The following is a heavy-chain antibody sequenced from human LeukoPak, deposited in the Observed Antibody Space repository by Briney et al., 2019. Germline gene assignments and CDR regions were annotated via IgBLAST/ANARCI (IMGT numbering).Heavy chain of an antibody. Sequence: SETLSLTCTVSGGSISSYYWSWIRQPPGKGLEWIGYIYYTGSTNYNPSLKSRVTISVDTSKNQFSLKLSSVTAADTAVYYCAREHCSGGSCYSIYYYYYMDVWGKGTTVTVSS. V-gene: IGHV4-59*01. D-gene: IGHD2-15*01. J-gene: IGHJ6*03. CDR2: IYYTGST. CDR1: GGSISSYY. CDR3: AREHCSGGSCYSIYYYYYMDV.